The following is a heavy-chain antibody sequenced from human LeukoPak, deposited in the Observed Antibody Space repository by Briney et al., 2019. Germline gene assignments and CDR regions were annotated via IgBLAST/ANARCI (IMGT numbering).Heavy chain of an antibody. J-gene: IGHJ4*02. CDR3: ATMSGTYYKFDY. CDR2: IYYSGST. V-gene: IGHV4-61*01. CDR1: GGSISSGSISSYY. D-gene: IGHD1-26*01. Sequence: SETLSLTCTVSGGSISSGSISSYYWSWIRQPPGKGLEWIGYIYYSGSTNYNPSLKSRVTISVDTPKNQFSLKLSSVTAADTAVYYCATMSGTYYKFDYWGQGTLVTVSS.